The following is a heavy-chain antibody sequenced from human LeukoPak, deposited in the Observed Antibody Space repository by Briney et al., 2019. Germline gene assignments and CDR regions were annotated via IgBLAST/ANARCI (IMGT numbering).Heavy chain of an antibody. CDR1: GFTFSNAW. V-gene: IGHV3-15*01. Sequence: GSLRLSCAASGFTFSNAWMSWVRQAPGKGLEWGGRIKSKTDGGTTDYDAPVKGRFTISRDDSKTTQSLQITSLKPEEPAVYYCTTGLFSRGWYEDYWGQGPLVTVSP. D-gene: IGHD6-19*01. J-gene: IGHJ4*02. CDR3: TTGLFSRGWYEDY. CDR2: IKSKTDGGTT.